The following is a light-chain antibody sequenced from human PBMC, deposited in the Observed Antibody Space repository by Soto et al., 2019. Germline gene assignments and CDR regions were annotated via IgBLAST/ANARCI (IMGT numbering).Light chain of an antibody. Sequence: EIVLTQSPATLSLSPGERATLSCRASQSVSSYLAWYQQKPGQAPRLLIYDASTRATGIPARFSGSGSGTEFTLTISSLQSEDFAVYYCQQYYNWPLTFGGGTKVDI. CDR3: QQYYNWPLT. J-gene: IGKJ4*01. V-gene: IGKV3-15*01. CDR1: QSVSSY. CDR2: DAS.